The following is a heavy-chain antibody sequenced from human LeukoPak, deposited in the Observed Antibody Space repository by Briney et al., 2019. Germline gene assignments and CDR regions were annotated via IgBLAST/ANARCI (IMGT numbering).Heavy chain of an antibody. V-gene: IGHV3-48*03. CDR3: ARRFRYYYDSSGYDH. CDR1: GFTFSNYE. D-gene: IGHD3-22*01. CDR2: ITSSGNKI. J-gene: IGHJ4*02. Sequence: GGSLRLSCEVSGFTFSNYEMNWVRQAPGKGLEWVSTITSSGNKIFYAESVKGRCPVSRDNAKNSLYLQMNSLRAEDTAMYYCARRFRYYYDSSGYDHWGQGTLVTVSS.